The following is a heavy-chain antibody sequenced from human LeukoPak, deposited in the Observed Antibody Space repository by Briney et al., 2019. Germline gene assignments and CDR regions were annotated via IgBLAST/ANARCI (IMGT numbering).Heavy chain of an antibody. D-gene: IGHD2-2*01. V-gene: IGHV4-39*01. J-gene: IGHJ4*02. CDR2: VYYSGST. CDR3: AVQDIVVVPAATPFDY. Sequence: SETLSLTCTVSGDSISSTSYSWGWIRQPPGKGLEWIGSVYYSGSTYYNPSLKSRVTISVDTSKNQFSLKLSSVTAADTAVYYCAVQDIVVVPAATPFDYWGQGTLVTVSS. CDR1: GDSISSTSYS.